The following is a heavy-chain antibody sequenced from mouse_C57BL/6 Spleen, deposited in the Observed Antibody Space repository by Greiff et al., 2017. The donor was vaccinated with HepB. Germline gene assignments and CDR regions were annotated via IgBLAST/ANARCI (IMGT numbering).Heavy chain of an antibody. CDR1: EYEFPSHD. Sequence: EVKLMESGGGLVQPGESLKLSCESNEYEFPSHDMSWVRKTPEKRLELVAAINSDGGSTYYPDTMERRFIISRDNTKKTLYLQMSSLRSEDTALYYCARHAYYGNYSYAMDYWGQGTSVTVSS. CDR3: ARHAYYGNYSYAMDY. D-gene: IGHD2-10*01. V-gene: IGHV5-2*01. CDR2: INSDGGST. J-gene: IGHJ4*01.